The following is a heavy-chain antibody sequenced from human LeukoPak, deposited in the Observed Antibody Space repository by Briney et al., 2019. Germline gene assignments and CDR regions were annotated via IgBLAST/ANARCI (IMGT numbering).Heavy chain of an antibody. Sequence: PGGSLRLSCAPSGFIFSTYSMNWVRQPPGKGLEWVSYISSSSSTIFYADSVKGRFTISRDNAKNSLYLQMNSLRDEDTAVYYCARAAGTGIDYWGQGTLVTVSS. V-gene: IGHV3-48*02. CDR1: GFIFSTYS. CDR2: ISSSSSTI. D-gene: IGHD6-19*01. CDR3: ARAAGTGIDY. J-gene: IGHJ4*02.